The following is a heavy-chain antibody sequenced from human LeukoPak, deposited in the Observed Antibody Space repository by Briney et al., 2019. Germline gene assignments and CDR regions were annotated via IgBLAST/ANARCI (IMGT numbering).Heavy chain of an antibody. J-gene: IGHJ4*02. D-gene: IGHD4-17*01. CDR1: GFIFTNYA. V-gene: IGHV3-23*01. CDR3: ARGGYGAYMG. Sequence: GGSLRLSCAASGFIFTNYAMSWVRQAPGKGLQWVSTISGTGDSTYYADSVKGRFTISRDNSKNTLYLQMNTLRAEDTAVYYCARGGYGAYMGWGQGNLVTVSS. CDR2: ISGTGDST.